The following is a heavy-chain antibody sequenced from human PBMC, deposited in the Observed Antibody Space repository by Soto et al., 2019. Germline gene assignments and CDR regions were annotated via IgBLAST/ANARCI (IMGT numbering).Heavy chain of an antibody. CDR1: GFSLSTSGVG. CDR3: EHRRSVKVGFDD. CDR2: IYWDDDK. J-gene: IGHJ4*02. D-gene: IGHD1-26*01. Sequence: QITLKESGPTLVKPTQTLTLTCTFSGFSLSTSGVGVGWIRQPPRKALEWLALIYWDDDKRYSPSMKSRLTINKDTSKNSVVLTMTNMDPVETAKYSCEHRRSVKVGFDDRGQGTLVTVSS. V-gene: IGHV2-5*02.